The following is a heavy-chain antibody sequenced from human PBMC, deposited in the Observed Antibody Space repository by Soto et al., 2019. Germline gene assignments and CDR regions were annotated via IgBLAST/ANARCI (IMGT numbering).Heavy chain of an antibody. J-gene: IGHJ3*02. CDR2: IRSKAYGGTT. V-gene: IGHV3-49*03. CDR1: GFTFGDYA. D-gene: IGHD5-12*01. CDR3: TRDDRDGYNQNDAFDI. Sequence: GGSLRLSCTASGFTFGDYAMSWFRQAPGKGLEWVGFIRSKAYGGTTEYAASVKGRFTISRDDSKSIAYLQMNSLKTEDTAVYYCTRDDRDGYNQNDAFDIWGQGTMVT.